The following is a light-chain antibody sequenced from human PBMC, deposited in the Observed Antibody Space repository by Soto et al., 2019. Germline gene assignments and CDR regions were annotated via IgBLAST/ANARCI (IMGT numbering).Light chain of an antibody. J-gene: IGKJ4*01. Sequence: AIQLTQSPSSLSASVGDRVTITCRASQGISSALAWYQQKPGKSPNLLIYDVSSLESGVPSRFSGSGSGTDFTLTISSLQPEDFATYYCLQFNTYPALNFGGGTKVEIK. V-gene: IGKV1-13*02. CDR2: DVS. CDR3: LQFNTYPALN. CDR1: QGISSA.